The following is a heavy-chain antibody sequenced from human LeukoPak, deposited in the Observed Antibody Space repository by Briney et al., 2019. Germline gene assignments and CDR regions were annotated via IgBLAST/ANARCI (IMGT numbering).Heavy chain of an antibody. Sequence: GGSLRLSCAASGFTFDDYAMHWVRQAPGRGLEWVSGISWNSGSIGYADSVKGRFTISRDNAKNSLYLQMNSLRAEDTALYYCAKDIMVAVAGTAALFDYWGQGTLVTVSS. CDR3: AKDIMVAVAGTAALFDY. CDR2: ISWNSGSI. V-gene: IGHV3-9*01. CDR1: GFTFDDYA. J-gene: IGHJ4*02. D-gene: IGHD6-19*01.